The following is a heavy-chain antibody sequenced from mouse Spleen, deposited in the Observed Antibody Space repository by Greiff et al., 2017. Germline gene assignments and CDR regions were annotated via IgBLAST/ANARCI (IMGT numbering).Heavy chain of an antibody. D-gene: IGHD1-1*01. CDR1: GYTFTSYW. Sequence: QVQLQQPGAELVMPGASVKLSCKASGYTFTSYWMHWVKQRPGQGLEWIGEIDPSDSYTNYNQKFKGKATLTVDKSSSTAYMQLSSLTSEDSAVYYCAILLRPAWFAYWGQGTLVTVSA. CDR3: AILLRPAWFAY. V-gene: IGHV1-69*01. J-gene: IGHJ3*01. CDR2: IDPSDSYT.